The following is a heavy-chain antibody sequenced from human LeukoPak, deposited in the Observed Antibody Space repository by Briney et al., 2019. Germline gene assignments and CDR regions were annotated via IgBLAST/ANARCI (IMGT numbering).Heavy chain of an antibody. CDR2: IIAVYDAV. CDR1: GVSFSSFA. D-gene: IGHD2-21*02. V-gene: IGHV1-69*05. J-gene: IGHJ4*02. Sequence: ASMTVSCKTSGVSFSSFAFSWMRQAPGQGLEWEGRIIAVYDAVDYAQKFQGKVSITTDESTSTVSLELTGLTYDDTAVYYCAREPLGCGGDCHFEYWGQGTLVTVSS. CDR3: AREPLGCGGDCHFEY.